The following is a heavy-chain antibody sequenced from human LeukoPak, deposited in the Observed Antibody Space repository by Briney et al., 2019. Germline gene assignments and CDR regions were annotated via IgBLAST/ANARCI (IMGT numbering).Heavy chain of an antibody. CDR1: GGSLSPYY. CDR2: IYHTVTT. V-gene: IGHV4-59*08. D-gene: IGHD1-26*01. Sequence: SEALSLTCTVSGGSLSPYYWTWIRQPPRKGLEWIGYIYHTVTTRYNPSLNSRVTISVETSKNQFSLRLNPVTAADTAIYYCARLDSGDHGNVPHWGQGTLVTVSS. CDR3: ARLDSGDHGNVPH. J-gene: IGHJ1*01.